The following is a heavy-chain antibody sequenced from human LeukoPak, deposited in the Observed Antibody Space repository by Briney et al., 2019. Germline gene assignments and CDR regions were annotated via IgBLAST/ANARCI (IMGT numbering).Heavy chain of an antibody. D-gene: IGHD3-22*01. Sequence: SVKVSCKASGGTFSSYAISWVRQAPGQGLEWMGRIIPILGIANYAQKFQGRVTITADKSTSTVYMELSSLRSEDTAVYYCARATMYYYDSSETHFDYWGQGTLVTVPS. CDR1: GGTFSSYA. J-gene: IGHJ4*02. V-gene: IGHV1-69*04. CDR3: ARATMYYYDSSETHFDY. CDR2: IIPILGIA.